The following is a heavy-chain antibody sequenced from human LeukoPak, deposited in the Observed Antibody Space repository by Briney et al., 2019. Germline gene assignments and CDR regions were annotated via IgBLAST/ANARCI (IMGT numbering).Heavy chain of an antibody. Sequence: GGSLRLSCAASGFTFSSYAMHWVRQAPGKGLEWVAVISYDGSNKYYADTVKGRFTISRDNSKNTLYLQMNSLRAEDTAVYYCARDRSLDYWGQGTLVTVSS. CDR2: ISYDGSNK. D-gene: IGHD3-10*01. J-gene: IGHJ4*02. CDR1: GFTFSSYA. CDR3: ARDRSLDY. V-gene: IGHV3-30*04.